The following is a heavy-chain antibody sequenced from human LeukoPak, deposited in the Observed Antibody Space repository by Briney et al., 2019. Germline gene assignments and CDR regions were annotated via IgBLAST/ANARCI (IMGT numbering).Heavy chain of an antibody. V-gene: IGHV1-46*01. CDR1: GYTFSSYY. CDR2: INSSGGIT. CDR3: ARGSGTSNYLIAY. Sequence: GASVKVSCKASGYTFSSYYMHWVRQAPGQGLEWMGIINSSGGITSYLQKFQGRVTMTRDTSTSTVYMERSSLRSEDTAVYYCARGSGTSNYLIAYWGQGTLVTVSS. D-gene: IGHD5-24*01. J-gene: IGHJ4*02.